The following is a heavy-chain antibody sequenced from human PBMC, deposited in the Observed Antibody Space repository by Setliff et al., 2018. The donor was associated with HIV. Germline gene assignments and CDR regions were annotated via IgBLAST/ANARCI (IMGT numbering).Heavy chain of an antibody. J-gene: IGHJ3*02. CDR3: SRASSRLNCSGGSCYRAPYAFDI. V-gene: IGHV4-61*09. D-gene: IGHD2-15*01. Sequence: SETLSLTCTVSGGCISSGSYYWSWIRQPAGKGLEWIGHIYTSGSTNYNPSLKSRVTISVDTSKNQFSLKLSSVTAADTAVYYCSRASSRLNCSGGSCYRAPYAFDICVQGTMVTVSS. CDR2: IYTSGST. CDR1: GGCISSGSYY.